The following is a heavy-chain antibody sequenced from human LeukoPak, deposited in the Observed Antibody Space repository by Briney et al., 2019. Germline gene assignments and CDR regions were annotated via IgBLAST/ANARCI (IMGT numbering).Heavy chain of an antibody. CDR3: ARGGYYYGSGSYHY. CDR2: IYYSGST. J-gene: IGHJ4*02. V-gene: IGHV4-59*01. Sequence: PSETLSLTCTVSGGSISSYYWSWIRQPPGKGLEWIGYIYYSGSTNYNPSLKSRVTISVDTSKNQFSLKLSSVTAADTAVCYCARGGYYYGSGSYHYWGQGTLVTVSS. D-gene: IGHD3-10*01. CDR1: GGSISSYY.